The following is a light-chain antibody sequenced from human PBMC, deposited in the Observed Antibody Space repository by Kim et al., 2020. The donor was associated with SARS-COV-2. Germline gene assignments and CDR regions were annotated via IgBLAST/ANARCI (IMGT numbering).Light chain of an antibody. CDR3: CSYAGSYTSL. V-gene: IGLV2-11*01. J-gene: IGLJ2*01. Sequence: GQSVTIACTGTSSDVGGYNYVSWDQQHPGKAPKLMIYDVSKRPSGVPDRFSGSKSGNTASLTISGLQAEDEADYYCCSYAGSYTSLFGGGTQLTVL. CDR1: SSDVGGYNY. CDR2: DVS.